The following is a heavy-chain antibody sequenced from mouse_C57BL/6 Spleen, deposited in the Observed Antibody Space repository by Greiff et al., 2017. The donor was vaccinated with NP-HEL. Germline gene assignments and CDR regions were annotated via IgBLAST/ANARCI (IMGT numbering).Heavy chain of an antibody. J-gene: IGHJ2*01. CDR3: ARGDYCGSSRYFDY. CDR1: GYTFTSYW. CDR2: IDPSDSYT. Sequence: VQLQQPGAELVMPGASVKLSCKASGYTFTSYWMHWVKQRPGQGLEWIGEIDPSDSYTNYNQKFKGKSTLTVDKSSSTAYMQLSSLTSEDSAVYYCARGDYCGSSRYFDYWGQGTTLTVSS. D-gene: IGHD1-1*01. V-gene: IGHV1-69*01.